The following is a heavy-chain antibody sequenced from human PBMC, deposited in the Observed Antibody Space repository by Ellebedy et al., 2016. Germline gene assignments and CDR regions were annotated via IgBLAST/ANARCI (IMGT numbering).Heavy chain of an antibody. CDR3: PRDEGIVVVPAAPDYYYYYGMDV. Sequence: GGSLRLSXAASGFTFSSYAMHWVRQAPGKGLEWVAVISYDGSNKYYADSVKGRFTISRDNSKNTLYLQMNSLRAEDTAVYYCPRDEGIVVVPAAPDYYYYYGMDVWGQGTTVTVSS. CDR1: GFTFSSYA. D-gene: IGHD2-2*01. V-gene: IGHV3-30-3*01. J-gene: IGHJ6*02. CDR2: ISYDGSNK.